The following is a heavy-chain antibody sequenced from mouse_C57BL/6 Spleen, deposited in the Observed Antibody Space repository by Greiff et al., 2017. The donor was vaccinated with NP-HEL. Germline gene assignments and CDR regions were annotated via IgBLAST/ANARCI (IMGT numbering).Heavy chain of an antibody. CDR1: GYTFTDYY. CDR3: ARHYDYDWYFDV. CDR2: INPNNGGT. J-gene: IGHJ1*03. D-gene: IGHD2-4*01. Sequence: EVQLQQSGPELVKPGASVKISCKASGYTFTDYYMNWVKQSHGESLEWIGDINPNNGGTSYNQKFKGKATLTVDKSSSTAYMELRSLTSEDSAVYYCARHYDYDWYFDVWGTGTTVTVSS. V-gene: IGHV1-26*01.